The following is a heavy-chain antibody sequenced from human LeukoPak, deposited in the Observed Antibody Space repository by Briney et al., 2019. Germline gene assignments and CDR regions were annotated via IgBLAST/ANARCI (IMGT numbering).Heavy chain of an antibody. J-gene: IGHJ4*02. CDR2: IYPGDSDT. V-gene: IGHV5-51*01. Sequence: GESLKISCKGSGYSFTSYWIGWVRQMPGKGLEWMGIIYPGDSDTRYSPSFQGQVTISADKSISTAYLQWRTLKASDTAMYYCARVSGGYDFWSGSTRGYFDYWGQGTLVTVSS. CDR3: ARVSGGYDFWSGSTRGYFDY. D-gene: IGHD3-3*01. CDR1: GYSFTSYW.